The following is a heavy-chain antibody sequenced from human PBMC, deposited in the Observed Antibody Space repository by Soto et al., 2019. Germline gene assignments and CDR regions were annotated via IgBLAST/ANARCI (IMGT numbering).Heavy chain of an antibody. CDR2: ISPNSGNI. CDR1: GYTFTRNG. J-gene: IGHJ6*02. V-gene: IGHV1-18*01. Sequence: QVHLVQSGAEVKKPGASVNVSCKTSGYTFTRNGISWVRQAPGQGLEWMGWISPNSGNIKYAQKLQGRVIMTTDTSTSTAYMELRSLRSDDTAVYYCVKDRDSNSWPSRDVWRPGTTVTVSS. D-gene: IGHD3-22*01. CDR3: VKDRDSNSWPSRDV.